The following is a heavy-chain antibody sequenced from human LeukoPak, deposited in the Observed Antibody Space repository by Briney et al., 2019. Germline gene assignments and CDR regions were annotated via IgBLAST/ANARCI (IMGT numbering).Heavy chain of an antibody. V-gene: IGHV4-39*01. CDR1: GGSISGSSYY. D-gene: IGHD2-2*01. Sequence: SETLSLTCTVSGGSISGSSYYWGWIRQPPGKGLEWIGSIYYSGSTYYNPSLKSRVTISVDTSKNQFSLKLSSVTAADTAVYYCAIAAMGAFDIWGQGTMVTVSS. CDR2: IYYSGST. J-gene: IGHJ3*02. CDR3: AIAAMGAFDI.